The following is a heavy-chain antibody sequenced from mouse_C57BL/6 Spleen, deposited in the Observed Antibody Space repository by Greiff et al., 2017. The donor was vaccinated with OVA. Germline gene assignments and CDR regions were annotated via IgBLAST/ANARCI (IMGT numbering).Heavy chain of an antibody. CDR1: GYTFTSYW. J-gene: IGHJ1*03. CDR3: ARENYGSSEDWYFDV. Sequence: QVQLQQPGAELVRPGSSVKLSCKASGYTFTSYWMHWVKQRPIQGLEWIGNIDPSDSETHYNQKFKDKATLTVDKSSSTAYMQLSSLTSEDSAVYYCARENYGSSEDWYFDVWGTGTTVTVSS. CDR2: IDPSDSET. D-gene: IGHD1-1*01. V-gene: IGHV1-52*01.